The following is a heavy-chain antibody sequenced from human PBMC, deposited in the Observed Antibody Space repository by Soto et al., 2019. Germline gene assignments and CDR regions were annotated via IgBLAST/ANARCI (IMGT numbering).Heavy chain of an antibody. V-gene: IGHV5-51*01. CDR2: IYPGDSDT. Sequence: PGESLKISCKGSGYSFTSYWIGWVRQMPGKGLEWMGIIYPGDSDTRYSPSFQGQVTISADKSISTAYLQWSSLKASDTAMYYCARRGFYDYYYDSSGYYSSSYYFDYWGQGTLVTVSS. D-gene: IGHD3-22*01. CDR3: ARRGFYDYYYDSSGYYSSSYYFDY. J-gene: IGHJ4*02. CDR1: GYSFTSYW.